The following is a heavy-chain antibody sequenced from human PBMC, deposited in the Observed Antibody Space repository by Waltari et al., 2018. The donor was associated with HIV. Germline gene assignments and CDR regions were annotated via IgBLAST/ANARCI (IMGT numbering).Heavy chain of an antibody. J-gene: IGHJ4*02. V-gene: IGHV4-39*01. D-gene: IGHD3-3*01. CDR1: GGSISSSSYY. CDR2: IYYSGST. CDR3: ATHLWSGYFVAQYYFDY. Sequence: QLQLQESGPGLVKPSETLSLTCTVSGGSISSSSYYWGWIRQPPGKGLEGIGSIYYSGSTYYNPSLKSRVTISVDTSKNQFSLKLSSVTAADTAVYYCATHLWSGYFVAQYYFDYWGQGTLVTVSS.